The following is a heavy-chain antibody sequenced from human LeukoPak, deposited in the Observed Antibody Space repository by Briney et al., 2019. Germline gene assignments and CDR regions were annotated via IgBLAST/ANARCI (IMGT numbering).Heavy chain of an antibody. CDR2: ISAYDGNT. Sequence: ASVKVSCKASGYTFTSYGISWVRQAPGQGLEWMGWISAYDGNTNYAQKLQGRVTMTTDTSTSTAYMELRSLRSDDTAVYYCARDKYRVDAFDIWGQGTVVTVSS. D-gene: IGHD3-16*02. CDR1: GYTFTSYG. J-gene: IGHJ3*02. CDR3: ARDKYRVDAFDI. V-gene: IGHV1-18*01.